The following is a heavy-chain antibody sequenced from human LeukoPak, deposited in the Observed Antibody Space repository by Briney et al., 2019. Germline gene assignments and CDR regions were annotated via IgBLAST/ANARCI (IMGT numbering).Heavy chain of an antibody. J-gene: IGHJ5*02. CDR3: ARDVHSSSWYNWFDP. D-gene: IGHD6-13*01. V-gene: IGHV3-53*01. CDR2: IYSGGST. CDR1: GFPISSNY. Sequence: PGGALRLSWAASGFPISSNYMRWGRQGPGKGLEGGSVIYSGGSTYYADSVKGRFTISRDNSKNTLYLQMNSLRAEDTAVYYCARDVHSSSWYNWFDPWGQGTLVTVSS.